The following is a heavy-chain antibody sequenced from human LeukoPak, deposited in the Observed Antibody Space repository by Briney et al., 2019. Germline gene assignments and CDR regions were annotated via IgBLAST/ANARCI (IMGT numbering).Heavy chain of an antibody. CDR2: INAGNGNT. CDR1: GYTFTSYA. CDR3: ARGSVVPAAIPDDYYYYGVDV. V-gene: IGHV1-3*01. J-gene: IGHJ6*02. D-gene: IGHD2-2*02. Sequence: ASVKVSCKASGYTFTSYAMHWVRQAPGQRLEWMGWINAGNGNTKYSQKFQGRVTITADESTSTAYMELSSLRSEDTAVYYCARGSVVPAAIPDDYYYYGVDVWGQGTTVTVSS.